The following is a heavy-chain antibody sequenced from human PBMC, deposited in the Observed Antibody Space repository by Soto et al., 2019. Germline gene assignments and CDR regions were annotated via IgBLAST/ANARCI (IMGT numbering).Heavy chain of an antibody. Sequence: KPSETLSLTCTVSGGSISSGGYYWSWIRQHPGKGLEWIGYIYYSGSTYYNPSLKSRVTISVDTSKNQFSLKLSSVTAADTAVYYCARVLSDFWSGYYPNYYYGMDVWGQGTTVTVSS. CDR2: IYYSGST. CDR3: ARVLSDFWSGYYPNYYYGMDV. J-gene: IGHJ6*02. CDR1: GGSISSGGYY. D-gene: IGHD3-3*01. V-gene: IGHV4-31*03.